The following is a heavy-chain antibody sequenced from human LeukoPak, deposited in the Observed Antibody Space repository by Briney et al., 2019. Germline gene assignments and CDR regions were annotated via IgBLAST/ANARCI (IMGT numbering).Heavy chain of an antibody. Sequence: PGGSLRLSCAASGSTFSSYSMNWVRQAPGKGLEWVSSISSSSSYIYYADSVKGRFTISRDNAKNSLYLQMNSLRAEDTAVYYCARDRDYYDSSDSDYWGQGTLVTVSS. J-gene: IGHJ4*02. CDR2: ISSSSSYI. D-gene: IGHD3-22*01. CDR1: GSTFSSYS. V-gene: IGHV3-21*01. CDR3: ARDRDYYDSSDSDY.